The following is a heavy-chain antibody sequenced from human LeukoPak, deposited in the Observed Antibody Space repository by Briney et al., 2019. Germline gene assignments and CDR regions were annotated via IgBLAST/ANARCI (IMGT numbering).Heavy chain of an antibody. CDR2: IRYDGSNK. CDR1: GFTFSSYG. CDR3: AKESQRGYSYGYIRDYFDS. V-gene: IGHV3-30*02. D-gene: IGHD5-18*01. J-gene: IGHJ4*02. Sequence: GGSLRLSCAASGFTFSSYGMSWVRQAPGEGLEWVAFIRYDGSNKYYADSVKGRFTISRDKSKNALYLQMNSLRVEDTAVYYCAKESQRGYSYGYIRDYFDSWGQGTLVTVSS.